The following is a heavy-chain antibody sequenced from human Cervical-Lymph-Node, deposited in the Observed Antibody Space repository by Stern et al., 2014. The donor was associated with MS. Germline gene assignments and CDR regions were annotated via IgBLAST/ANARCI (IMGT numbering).Heavy chain of an antibody. J-gene: IGHJ4*02. Sequence: QVQLQESGPGLVKPSQTLSLTCTVSSGSINSGGYFWSWIRQHPGKGLEWIGYIYNSGNTYYNPSLKSRVTISEDTSKNQFSLNLTSVTAADTAVYYCARRGYSYGFDSWGKGTLVTVSS. CDR2: IYNSGNT. CDR3: ARRGYSYGFDS. CDR1: SGSINSGGYF. V-gene: IGHV4-31*03. D-gene: IGHD5-18*01.